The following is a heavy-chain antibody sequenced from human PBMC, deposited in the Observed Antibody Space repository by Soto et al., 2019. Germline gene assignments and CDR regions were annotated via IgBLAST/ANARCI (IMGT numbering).Heavy chain of an antibody. J-gene: IGHJ6*02. Sequence: QLQLVQSGVAVKKPGASVRVSCKASGYPFRNYGINSVRQAPGQGLEWMGWNSGQGGVTNYGPKFGDRITMATATASKTAYLELRRLMSLETAVYYCAKDGGLGALMHRCGVDVWGQGTTVTGSS. CDR1: GYPFRNYG. CDR3: AKDGGLGALMHRCGVDV. D-gene: IGHD3-10*01. V-gene: IGHV1-18*01. CDR2: NSGQGGVT.